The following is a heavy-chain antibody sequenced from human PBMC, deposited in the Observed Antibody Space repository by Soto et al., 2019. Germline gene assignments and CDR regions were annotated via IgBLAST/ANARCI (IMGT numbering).Heavy chain of an antibody. CDR1: GFTFGNFW. D-gene: IGHD3-10*01. CDR3: ARGLYREYGHDS. CDR2: INSDGST. J-gene: IGHJ5*01. V-gene: IGHV3-74*01. Sequence: HPGGSLRLSCAASGFTFGNFWMHWVRQAPGKGLVWVSRINSDGSTSYADFVKGRLTISRDNAKNTVYLQMNSLRAEDTAVYYCARGLYREYGHDSWGQEALVTVSS.